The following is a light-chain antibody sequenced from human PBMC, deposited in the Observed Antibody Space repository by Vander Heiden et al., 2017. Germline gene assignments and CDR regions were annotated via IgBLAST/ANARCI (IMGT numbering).Light chain of an antibody. CDR2: GAS. Sequence: IVLTQSPGSLSLSPGERATLSCRASQSFTSTYLAWYQQKPGQAPRLLIYGASTRATGIPERFSGSGSGTDFTLTINRLEAEDSAVYYCQQYGSSFDTFGQGTKLDI. V-gene: IGKV3-20*01. J-gene: IGKJ2*01. CDR3: QQYGSSFDT. CDR1: QSFTSTY.